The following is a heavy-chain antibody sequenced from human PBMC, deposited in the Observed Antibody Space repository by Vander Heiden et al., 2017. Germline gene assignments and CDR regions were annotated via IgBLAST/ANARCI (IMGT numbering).Heavy chain of an antibody. Sequence: VQLVESGGGLVQPGGSLRHSCALSGFPLHHYWTHWLRQGPGKGLVWVSRLDEYGNNRDYAASVKGRFTISRDNANNMLYLQMNSLRPEDTAIYYCARDVGGAGSDWGQGTLVTVSS. V-gene: IGHV3-74*01. CDR1: GFPLHHYW. CDR2: LDEYGNNR. CDR3: ARDVGGAGSD. J-gene: IGHJ4*02. D-gene: IGHD1-26*01.